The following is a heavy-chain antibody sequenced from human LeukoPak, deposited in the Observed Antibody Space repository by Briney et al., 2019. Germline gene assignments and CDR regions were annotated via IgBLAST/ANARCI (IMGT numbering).Heavy chain of an antibody. CDR3: ATTDPNNSNRDY. Sequence: GGSLRLSCAASGFTFSSYWMSWVRQAPGKGLEWVANIKQDGSEKYYVDSVEGRFTISRDNAKNSLYLQMNSLRAEDTAVYYCATTDPNNSNRDYWGQGTLVTVSS. CDR2: IKQDGSEK. D-gene: IGHD6-13*01. V-gene: IGHV3-7*01. CDR1: GFTFSSYW. J-gene: IGHJ4*02.